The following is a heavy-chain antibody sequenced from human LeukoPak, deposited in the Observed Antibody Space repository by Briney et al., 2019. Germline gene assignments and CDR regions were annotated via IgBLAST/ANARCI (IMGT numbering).Heavy chain of an antibody. CDR1: GYTFTGYY. Sequence: ASVKVSCKASGYTFTGYYIHWVRQAPGQGVEWMGWINPNSGGTNYAQKFQGRVTMTRDTSISTAYMELSRLRSDDTAVYYCARTSDYGYNYLNWFDPWAREPWSPSPQ. CDR2: INPNSGGT. D-gene: IGHD5-24*01. CDR3: ARTSDYGYNYLNWFDP. J-gene: IGHJ5*02. V-gene: IGHV1-2*02.